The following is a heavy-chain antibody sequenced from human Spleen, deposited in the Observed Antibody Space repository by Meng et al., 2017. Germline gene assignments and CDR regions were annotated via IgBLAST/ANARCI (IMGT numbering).Heavy chain of an antibody. D-gene: IGHD1-1*01. J-gene: IGHJ4*02. CDR3: ALDWNDVSSFDY. CDR2: ISYDGKNK. Sequence: QVQLVESGGGVVQPGRSLILSCAASGFTFSNYDIHWVRQAPGKGLEWVAVISYDGKNKYYGDFVKGRFSISRDNSKNTVYLQMNSLRAEDTAVYYCALDWNDVSSFDYWGQGTLVTVSS. CDR1: GFTFSNYD. V-gene: IGHV3-30*03.